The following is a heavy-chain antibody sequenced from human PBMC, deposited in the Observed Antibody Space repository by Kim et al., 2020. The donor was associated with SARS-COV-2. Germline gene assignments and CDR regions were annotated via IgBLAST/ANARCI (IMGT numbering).Heavy chain of an antibody. D-gene: IGHD5-12*01. V-gene: IGHV1-69*01. J-gene: IGHJ4*02. CDR3: ARGTGDGYNPDY. Sequence: NYAQKYQGRDTITADESTSTANMELSSLRAEDTAVYYCARGTGDGYNPDYWGQGTLVTVSS.